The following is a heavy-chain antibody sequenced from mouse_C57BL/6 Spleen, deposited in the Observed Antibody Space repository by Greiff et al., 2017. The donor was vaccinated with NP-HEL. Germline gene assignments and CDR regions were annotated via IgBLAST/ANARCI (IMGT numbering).Heavy chain of an antibody. D-gene: IGHD2-1*01. V-gene: IGHV1-55*01. J-gene: IGHJ3*01. CDR2: IYPGSGST. CDR3: AREGGKKPPD. Sequence: QVQLQQPGAELVKPGASVKMSCKASGYTFTSYWITWVKQRPGQGLEWIGDIYPGSGSTNYNEKFKSKATLTVDTSSSTANMQLSSLTSEDSAVYYCAREGGKKPPDWGQGTLVTVSA. CDR1: GYTFTSYW.